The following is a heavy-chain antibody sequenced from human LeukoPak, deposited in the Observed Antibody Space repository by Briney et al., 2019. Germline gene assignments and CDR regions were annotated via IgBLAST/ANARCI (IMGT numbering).Heavy chain of an antibody. V-gene: IGHV3-74*01. D-gene: IGHD5-12*01. J-gene: IGHJ4*02. CDR3: ARSGGYGWDY. CDR2: INTGGDSM. Sequence: GGSLRLSCAASGFTFSTYWMHWVRQAPGKGLVWVSRINTGGDSMSYADSVKGRFTISRDNAKNSLYLEMTNLRVEDTAVYYCARSGGYGWDYWGQGALVTVSS. CDR1: GFTFSTYW.